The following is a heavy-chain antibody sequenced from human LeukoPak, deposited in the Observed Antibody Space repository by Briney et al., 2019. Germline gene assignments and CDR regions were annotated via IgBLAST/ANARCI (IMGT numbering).Heavy chain of an antibody. D-gene: IGHD5-18*01. V-gene: IGHV3-74*01. J-gene: IGHJ3*02. CDR2: IKTDGSSI. CDR1: GFTFSSYW. CDR3: ARGLDTYAFDI. Sequence: GGSLRLSCAASGFTFSSYWMNWVRQAPGKGLVWVSRIKTDGSSISYADSVKGRFTISRDNAKNSLYLQMNSLRAEDTAVYYCARGLDTYAFDIWGQGTMVTVSS.